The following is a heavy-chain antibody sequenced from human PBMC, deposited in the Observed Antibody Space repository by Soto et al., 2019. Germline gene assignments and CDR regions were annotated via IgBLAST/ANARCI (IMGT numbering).Heavy chain of an antibody. J-gene: IGHJ6*02. V-gene: IGHV1-69*13. D-gene: IGHD1-26*01. CDR1: GGTFSSYA. Sequence: SVKVSCKASGGTFSSYAISWVRQAPGQGLEWMGGIIPIFGTANYAQKFQGRVTITADESTSTAYMELSSLRSEDTAVYYCARDRIGAVGVGQRYYYGMDVWGQGTTVTVSS. CDR2: IIPIFGTA. CDR3: ARDRIGAVGVGQRYYYGMDV.